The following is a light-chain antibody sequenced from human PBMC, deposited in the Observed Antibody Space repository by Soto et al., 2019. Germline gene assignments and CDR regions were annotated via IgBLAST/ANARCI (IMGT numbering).Light chain of an antibody. J-gene: IGKJ5*01. CDR1: QDIGNY. V-gene: IGKV1-33*01. Sequence: DIQMTQSPSSLSASVGDRVSITCQASQDIGNYLNWYQQIPGKAPKLLIFDASNLESGVPSRFSGNGSGTDFTFTISSLQPEDIATYYCQQYETLPITFGQGTRLEIK. CDR2: DAS. CDR3: QQYETLPIT.